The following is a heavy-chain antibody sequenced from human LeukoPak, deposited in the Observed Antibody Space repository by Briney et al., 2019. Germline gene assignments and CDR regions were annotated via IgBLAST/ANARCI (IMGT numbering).Heavy chain of an antibody. D-gene: IGHD4-23*01. Sequence: SETLSLTCTVSGGSISSYYWSWIRQPPGKGLEWIGYIYYSGSTNYNPSLKSRVTISVDTSKNQFSLKLSSVTAADTAVYYCARGYGGNFRGNYYYGMDVWGQGTTVTVSS. CDR1: GGSISSYY. V-gene: IGHV4-59*12. J-gene: IGHJ6*02. CDR2: IYYSGST. CDR3: ARGYGGNFRGNYYYGMDV.